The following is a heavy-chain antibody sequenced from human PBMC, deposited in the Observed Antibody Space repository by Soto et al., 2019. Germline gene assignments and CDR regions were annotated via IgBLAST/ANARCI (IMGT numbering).Heavy chain of an antibody. V-gene: IGHV3-21*01. D-gene: IGHD1-26*01. CDR1: GFTFSTYN. CDR3: AREDGIVGATSAFDY. CDR2: INGRGNDI. Sequence: EVLLVESGGGLVKPGGSLRLSCAASGFTFSTYNMNWVRQAQGKGLEWVPSINGRGNDIYYTDAVKGRFTISRDNAKASLYLPMNSLRAADTAVYYCAREDGIVGATSAFDYWGQGTLVTVSS. J-gene: IGHJ4*02.